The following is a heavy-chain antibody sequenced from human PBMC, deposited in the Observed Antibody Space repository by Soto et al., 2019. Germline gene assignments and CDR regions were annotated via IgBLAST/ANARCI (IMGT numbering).Heavy chain of an antibody. J-gene: IGHJ4*02. Sequence: ATGKGLEWLSYISGSSSIIHYADSVKGRFTISRDNAKNSLNLQMNSLRAEDTAVYYCARDREGDGYNFDYWGQGTLVTVSS. D-gene: IGHD5-12*01. V-gene: IGHV3-48*01. CDR3: ARDREGDGYNFDY. CDR2: ISGSSSII.